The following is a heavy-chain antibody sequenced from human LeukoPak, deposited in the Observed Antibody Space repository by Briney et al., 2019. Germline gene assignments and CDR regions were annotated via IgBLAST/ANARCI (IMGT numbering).Heavy chain of an antibody. CDR1: GGSVSSGSYY. CDR2: IYYSGST. V-gene: IGHV4-61*01. CDR3: ARRHYYYYGMDV. Sequence: SETLSLTCTVSGGSVSSGSYYWSWIRQPPGKGLEWIGYIYYSGSTNYNPSLKSRVTISVDTSKNQFSLKLSSVTAADTAVYYCARRHYYYYGMDVWGQGTTVTVSS. J-gene: IGHJ6*02.